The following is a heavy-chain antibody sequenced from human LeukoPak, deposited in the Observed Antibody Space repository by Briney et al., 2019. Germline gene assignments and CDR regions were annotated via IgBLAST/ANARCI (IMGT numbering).Heavy chain of an antibody. V-gene: IGHV4-34*01. CDR1: GGSFSGYY. J-gene: IGHJ5*02. D-gene: IGHD2-15*01. CDR2: INHSGST. Sequence: SGTLSLTCAVYGGSFSGYYWTWIRQPPGKGLEWIGEINHSGSTNYIPSLKSRVTISVDTSKNQFSLKLSSVTAADTAVYYCARSGELLRWFDPWGQGTLVTVSS. CDR3: ARSGELLRWFDP.